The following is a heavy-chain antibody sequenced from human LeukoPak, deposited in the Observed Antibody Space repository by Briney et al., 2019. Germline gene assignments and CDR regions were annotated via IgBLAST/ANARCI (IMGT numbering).Heavy chain of an antibody. Sequence: PSETLPLTCAVSGYSISSGYYRGWIRQPPEKVQEWIGSSYHSGSTYYTPSLKSRVTMSRDTSKNTVYLELTSLTAAATAVYYCAGQGNGYYDSSGYYKHDYWGQGTLVTVSS. CDR2: SYHSGST. CDR3: AGQGNGYYDSSGYYKHDY. V-gene: IGHV4-38-2*01. J-gene: IGHJ4*02. CDR1: GYSISSGYY. D-gene: IGHD3-22*01.